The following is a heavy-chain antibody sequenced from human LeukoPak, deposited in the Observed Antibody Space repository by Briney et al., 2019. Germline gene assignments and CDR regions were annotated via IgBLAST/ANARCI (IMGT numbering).Heavy chain of an antibody. CDR3: ARDIVGALVY. Sequence: GGSLRLSCAASGFPVSSNYMSWVRQAPGEGLEWVSIIYSGGNTYYADSVKGRLTISRDNSKSTLYLQMNSLRAEDTALYYCARDIVGALVYWGQGTLVTVSS. V-gene: IGHV3-53*01. D-gene: IGHD1-26*01. CDR1: GFPVSSNY. J-gene: IGHJ4*02. CDR2: IYSGGNT.